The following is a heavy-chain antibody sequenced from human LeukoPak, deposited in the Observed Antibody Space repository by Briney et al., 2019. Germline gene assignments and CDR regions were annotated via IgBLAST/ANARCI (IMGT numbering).Heavy chain of an antibody. D-gene: IGHD3-10*01. CDR3: ARGPENYGSGSYYNSSDY. V-gene: IGHV4-34*01. J-gene: IGHJ4*02. CDR2: INHSGST. Sequence: PSETLSLTCAVYGGSFSGYYWSWIRQPPGKGLEWIGEINHSGSTNYNPSLKSRVTISVDTSKNQFSLKLSSVTAADTAVYYCARGPENYGSGSYYNSSDYWGQGTLVTVSS. CDR1: GGSFSGYY.